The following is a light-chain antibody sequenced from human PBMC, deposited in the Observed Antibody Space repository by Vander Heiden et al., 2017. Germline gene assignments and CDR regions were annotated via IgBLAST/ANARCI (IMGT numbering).Light chain of an antibody. CDR1: QDIRNY. V-gene: IGKV1-33*01. Sequence: DIQMTQSPSSLSASVGDRVTITCQASQDIRNYLNWYQQKAGKAPKLLIYDASNLKIGVPSRFSGSGSGTEFSFTISSLQPEDIATYYCQQDDNLPYSFGQGTKVEIK. J-gene: IGKJ2*03. CDR3: QQDDNLPYS. CDR2: DAS.